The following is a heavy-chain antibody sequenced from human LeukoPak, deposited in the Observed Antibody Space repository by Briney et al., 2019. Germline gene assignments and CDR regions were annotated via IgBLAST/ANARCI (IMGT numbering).Heavy chain of an antibody. D-gene: IGHD3-3*01. J-gene: IGHJ5*02. V-gene: IGHV1-69*05. CDR1: GGTFSYTA. CDR2: IIPLFGTT. CDR3: ARAAYNDFWSEYNYFGP. Sequence: SVKVSCKASGGTFSYTAISWVRQAPGQGLEWMGGIIPLFGTTNYAQKFQGRVTITKNDSTTTAYMELSSLRSDDTVMYYCARAAYNDFWSEYNYFGPWGQGSLVTVSS.